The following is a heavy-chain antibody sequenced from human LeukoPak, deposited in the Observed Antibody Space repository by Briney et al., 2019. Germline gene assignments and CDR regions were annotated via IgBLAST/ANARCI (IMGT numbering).Heavy chain of an antibody. CDR2: ISWNNGSI. D-gene: IGHD3-9*01. V-gene: IGHV3-9*03. Sequence: GRSLRLSCAASGFTFDDYAMHWVRPAPGKGLEWVSGISWNNGSIVHTDSVKGRFTIYRDNAKNSLYLQMTSLRAEDMALYYCAKDGPSNYDILTGSGYYFDYWGQGTLVTVSS. CDR1: GFTFDDYA. CDR3: AKDGPSNYDILTGSGYYFDY. J-gene: IGHJ4*02.